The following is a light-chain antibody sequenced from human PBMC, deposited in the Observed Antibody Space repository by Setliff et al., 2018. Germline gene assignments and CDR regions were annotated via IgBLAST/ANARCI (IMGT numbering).Light chain of an antibody. CDR3: SSYTVKSTVI. CDR1: NNDVGGYNY. Sequence: QSALTQPASVSGSPGQSITVSCTGTNNDVGGYNYVSWFQQYPDRAPRLIIYDVNNRPSGISSRFSGSKSGNTASLTISGLQPEDEADYHCSSYTVKSTVIFAGGTKVTVL. CDR2: DVN. V-gene: IGLV2-14*03. J-gene: IGLJ2*01.